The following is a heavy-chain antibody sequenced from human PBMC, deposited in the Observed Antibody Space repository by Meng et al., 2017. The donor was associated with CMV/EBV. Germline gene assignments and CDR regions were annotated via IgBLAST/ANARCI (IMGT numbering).Heavy chain of an antibody. J-gene: IGHJ6*02. V-gene: IGHV3-30-3*01. Sequence: GESLKISCAASGFTFSSYAMHWVRQAPGKGLEWVAVISYDGSNKYYADSVKGRFTISRDNSKNTLYLQMNSLRAEDTAVYYCARAHDYGDYARGWCGMDVWGQGTTVTVSS. D-gene: IGHD4-17*01. CDR2: ISYDGSNK. CDR1: GFTFSSYA. CDR3: ARAHDYGDYARGWCGMDV.